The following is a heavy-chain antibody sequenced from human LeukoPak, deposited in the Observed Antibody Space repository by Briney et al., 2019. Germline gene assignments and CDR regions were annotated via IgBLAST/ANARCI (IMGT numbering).Heavy chain of an antibody. CDR2: IYTSGST. V-gene: IGHV4-4*07. Sequence: SETLSLTCTVSGGSISSYYWSWIRQPAGKGLKWIGRIYTSGSTNYNPSLKSRVTMSVDTSKNQFSLKLSSVTAADTAVYYCARDGDNWFDPWGQGTLVTVSS. CDR3: ARDGDNWFDP. J-gene: IGHJ5*02. D-gene: IGHD3-16*01. CDR1: GGSISSYY.